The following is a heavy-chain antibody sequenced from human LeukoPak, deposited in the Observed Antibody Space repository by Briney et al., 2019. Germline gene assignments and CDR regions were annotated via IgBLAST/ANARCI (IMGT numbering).Heavy chain of an antibody. D-gene: IGHD3-10*01. V-gene: IGHV4-38-2*02. CDR1: GYSITSGHY. CDR3: ARDQDYYGSGSYGPDY. J-gene: IGHJ4*02. CDR2: IYHSGST. Sequence: SETLSLTCTVSGYSITSGHYWGWIRQPPGKGLEWIGSIYHSGSTFYNPSLKSRVTVAVDPSKNQFSLKLSSVTAADTAVYYCARDQDYYGSGSYGPDYWGQGILVTVSS.